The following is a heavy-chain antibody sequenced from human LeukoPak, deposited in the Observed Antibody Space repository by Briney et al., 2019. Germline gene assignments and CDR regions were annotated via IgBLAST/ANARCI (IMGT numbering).Heavy chain of an antibody. CDR3: ARGGRSSGVDY. Sequence: AVKVSCKASGGTFSSYAISWVRQAPGQGLEWMGRIIPILGIANYAQKFQGRVTITADKSTSTAYMELSSLRSEDTAVYYCARGGRSSGVDYWGQGTLVTVS. CDR1: GGTFSSYA. V-gene: IGHV1-69*04. CDR2: IIPILGIA. D-gene: IGHD3-10*01. J-gene: IGHJ4*02.